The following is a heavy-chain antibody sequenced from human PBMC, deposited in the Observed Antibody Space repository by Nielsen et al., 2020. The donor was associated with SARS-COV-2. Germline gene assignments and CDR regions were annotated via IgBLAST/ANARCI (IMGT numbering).Heavy chain of an antibody. V-gene: IGHV4-59*08. CDR2: VSYSGST. Sequence: GSLRLSCTVSSGSISSYYWSWFRQPPGQGLEWIGYVSYSGSTDSNPSLKSRVTISVDTSKNQFSLRLSSVTAADTAVYYYARLQYAAARPLGMDVWGQGTTVTVS. CDR3: ARLQYAAARPLGMDV. J-gene: IGHJ6*02. CDR1: SGSISSYY. D-gene: IGHD6-6*01.